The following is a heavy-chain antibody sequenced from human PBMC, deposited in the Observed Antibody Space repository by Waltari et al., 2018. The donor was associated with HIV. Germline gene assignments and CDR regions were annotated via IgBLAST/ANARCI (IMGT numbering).Heavy chain of an antibody. J-gene: IGHJ4*02. D-gene: IGHD6-13*01. V-gene: IGHV3-74*01. CDR2: INSDGTTT. Sequence: DVQLVESGGGLVQPGGSLRLSCAASGFTFSSYWMHWVRQAPGKGLVWVSRINSDGTTTAYADSVKGRFTISRDNAKNTLYLQMSSLKVEDTAVYYCATIESPNSSSWLLHYWGQGALVTVSS. CDR1: GFTFSSYW. CDR3: ATIESPNSSSWLLHY.